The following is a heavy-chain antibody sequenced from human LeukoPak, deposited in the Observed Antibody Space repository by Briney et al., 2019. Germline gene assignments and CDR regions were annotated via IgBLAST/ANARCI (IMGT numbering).Heavy chain of an antibody. Sequence: SETLSLTCGVSGYSISRGYYWAWIRQPPGKGLGWIGTIYHTGSTYYTPSLGSRVTISVDTSKNEFSLNLNSVTAADTAVYYCARAGWIITSGIDYWGQGALVTVSS. D-gene: IGHD3-10*01. J-gene: IGHJ4*02. CDR1: GYSISRGYY. CDR3: ARAGWIITSGIDY. CDR2: IYHTGST. V-gene: IGHV4-38-2*01.